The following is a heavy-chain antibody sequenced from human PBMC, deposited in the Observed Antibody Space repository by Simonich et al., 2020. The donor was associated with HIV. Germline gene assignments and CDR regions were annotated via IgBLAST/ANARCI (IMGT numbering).Heavy chain of an antibody. CDR2: INHSGST. CDR3: ARRHPTTVTTPYFDY. J-gene: IGHJ4*02. CDR1: GGSFRGYY. Sequence: QVQLQRWGAGLLKPSETLSFTCAFYGGSFRGYYWSWIRQPPGKGREWIGEINHSGSTNYNPSLKSRVTISVDTSKNQFSLKLSSVTAADTAVYYCARRHPTTVTTPYFDYWGQGTLVTVSS. D-gene: IGHD4-17*01. V-gene: IGHV4-34*01.